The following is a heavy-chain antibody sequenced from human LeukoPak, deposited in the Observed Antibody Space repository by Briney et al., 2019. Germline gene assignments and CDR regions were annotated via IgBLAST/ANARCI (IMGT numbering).Heavy chain of an antibody. Sequence: PGRSLRLSCAASGFTFSSYAMHWVRQAPGKGLEGVAVISYDGSNKYYADSVKGRFTISRDNSKNTLYLQMNSLRAEDTAVYYCARTARSGSGYYTIDYWGQGTLVTVSS. D-gene: IGHD3-3*01. CDR2: ISYDGSNK. CDR3: ARTARSGSGYYTIDY. J-gene: IGHJ4*02. CDR1: GFTFSSYA. V-gene: IGHV3-30-3*01.